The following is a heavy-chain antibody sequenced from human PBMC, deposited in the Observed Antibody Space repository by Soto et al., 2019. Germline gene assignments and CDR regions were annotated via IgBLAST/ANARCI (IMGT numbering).Heavy chain of an antibody. V-gene: IGHV3-30*14. D-gene: IGHD2-15*01. CDR2: ISFDGSNK. CDR3: ARAYSGRLPRRADYYYAMDV. J-gene: IGHJ6*02. CDR1: GFTFRSYA. Sequence: PGGSLRLSCAASGFTFRSYAMYWVRQAPGKGLEWVAVISFDGSNKNYADSVKGRFTISRDNSKSTLYLQMNNLRAGDTAVYYCARAYSGRLPRRADYYYAMDVWGQGTTVTVSS.